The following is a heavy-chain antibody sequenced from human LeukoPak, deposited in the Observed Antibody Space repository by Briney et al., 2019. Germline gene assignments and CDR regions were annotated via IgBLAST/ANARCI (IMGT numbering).Heavy chain of an antibody. Sequence: ASVKVSCTASGGTFSSYTISWVRQAPGQGLEWMGRIIPILGIANYAQKFQGRVTITADKSTSTAYMELSSLRSEDTAVYYCARFPVLRFLERSHGGDAFDIWGQGTMVTVSS. V-gene: IGHV1-69*02. CDR1: GGTFSSYT. CDR2: IIPILGIA. J-gene: IGHJ3*02. CDR3: ARFPVLRFLERSHGGDAFDI. D-gene: IGHD3-3*01.